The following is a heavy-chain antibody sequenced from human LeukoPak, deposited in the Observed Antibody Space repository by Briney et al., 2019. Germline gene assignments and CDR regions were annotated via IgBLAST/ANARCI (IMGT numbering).Heavy chain of an antibody. Sequence: PGGSLRLSCAASGFTFSSYAMSWVRQAPGKGLEWVSAISGSGGSTYYADSVKGRFTISRDNSKNTLYLQMNSLRAEDTAVYYCAEDRGYDSSGLYYWGQGTLVTVSS. J-gene: IGHJ4*02. CDR1: GFTFSSYA. V-gene: IGHV3-23*01. CDR2: ISGSGGST. CDR3: AEDRGYDSSGLYY. D-gene: IGHD3-22*01.